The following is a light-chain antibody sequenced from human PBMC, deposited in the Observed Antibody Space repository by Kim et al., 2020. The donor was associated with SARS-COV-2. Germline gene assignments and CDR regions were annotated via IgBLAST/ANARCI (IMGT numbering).Light chain of an antibody. CDR2: GKN. Sequence: LEQTGEIACQVDSFISYYASWYQQKPVQAPLLVIYGKNNRPSGIPDRFSGSSSGNTASLTITGAQAEDEADYYCNSRDSSGNPVVFGGGTQLTVL. CDR3: NSRDSSGNPVV. CDR1: SFISYY. V-gene: IGLV3-19*01. J-gene: IGLJ2*01.